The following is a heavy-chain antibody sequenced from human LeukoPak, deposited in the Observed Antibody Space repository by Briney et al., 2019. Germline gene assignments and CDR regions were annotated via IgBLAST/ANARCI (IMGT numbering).Heavy chain of an antibody. J-gene: IGHJ6*03. CDR1: GFTFSSYW. CDR2: IKQDGSEK. V-gene: IGHV3-7*01. Sequence: GGSLRLSCAASGFTFSSYWMSRVRQAPGKGLEWVANIKQDGSEKYYVDSVKGRFTISRDNAKNSLYLQMNSLRAEDTAVYYCAREKETLLSITMVRGLIRRHYYMDVWGKGTTVTISS. D-gene: IGHD3-10*01. CDR3: AREKETLLSITMVRGLIRRHYYMDV.